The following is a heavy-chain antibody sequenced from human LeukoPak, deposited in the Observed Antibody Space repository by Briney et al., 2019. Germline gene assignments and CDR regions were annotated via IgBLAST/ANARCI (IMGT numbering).Heavy chain of an antibody. CDR2: IYSSGST. CDR3: ARHGLKLVGASTIYFDN. Sequence: SETLSLTCTVSGGSISNNYWSWIRQSPGKGLEWIGYIYSSGSTDYNPPLKSRVTMPVDTSKNQLSMKLDSVTAADTAVYYCARHGLKLVGASTIYFDNWGQGTLVTVSS. V-gene: IGHV4-59*08. J-gene: IGHJ4*02. CDR1: GGSISNNY. D-gene: IGHD1-26*01.